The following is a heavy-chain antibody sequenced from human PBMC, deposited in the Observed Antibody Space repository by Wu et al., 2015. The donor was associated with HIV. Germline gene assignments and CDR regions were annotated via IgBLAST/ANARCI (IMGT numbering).Heavy chain of an antibody. D-gene: IGHD1-26*01. V-gene: IGHV1-69*12. Sequence: QVQLVQSGSEVKKPGSSVKVSCKASGGTFSTYAISWVRQAPGQGLEWMGGIIPIYGTANYAQKFQGRVTITADESTKKAYLELTSLTSEDTAVYYCARGVSGSYPYFDYWGQETLVTVSS. CDR1: GGTFSTYA. J-gene: IGHJ4*02. CDR3: ARGVSGSYPYFDY. CDR2: IIPIYGTA.